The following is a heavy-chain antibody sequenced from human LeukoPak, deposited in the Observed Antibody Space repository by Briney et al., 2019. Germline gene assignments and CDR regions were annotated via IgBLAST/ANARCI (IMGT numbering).Heavy chain of an antibody. CDR2: VRYDGSNK. CDR1: GFIFSNYG. CDR3: AKDSASYHDFWSGYKPDLGY. J-gene: IGHJ4*02. D-gene: IGHD3-3*01. V-gene: IGHV3-30*02. Sequence: GGSLRLSCAASGFIFSNYGMHWVRQAPGKGLQWVAFVRYDGSNKYFADSVKGRFTISRDNSKNTLYLQMNSLRAEDTAVYYCAKDSASYHDFWSGYKPDLGYWGLGTLVTVSS.